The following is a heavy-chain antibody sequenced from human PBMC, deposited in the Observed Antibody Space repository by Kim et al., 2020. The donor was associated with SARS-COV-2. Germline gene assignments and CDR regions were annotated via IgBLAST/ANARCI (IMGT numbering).Heavy chain of an antibody. J-gene: IGHJ5*02. V-gene: IGHV3-23*01. CDR3: ANWRGAGRGWFDP. D-gene: IGHD6-19*01. Sequence: ADSVKGRFTISRDNSKNTLYLQMNSLRAEDTAVYYCANWRGAGRGWFDPWGQGTLVTVSS.